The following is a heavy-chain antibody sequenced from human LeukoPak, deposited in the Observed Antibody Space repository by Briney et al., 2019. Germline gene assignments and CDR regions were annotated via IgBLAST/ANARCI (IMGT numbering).Heavy chain of an antibody. CDR3: ARDLGDYYYYYMDV. J-gene: IGHJ6*03. Sequence: GGSLRLSCAASGFTFSDYYMSWLRQAPGKGLEWVSYISSSGSTIYYADSVKGRFTISRDNAKNSLYLQMNSLRAEDTAVYYCARDLGDYYYYYMDVWGKGTTVTVSS. V-gene: IGHV3-11*04. CDR2: ISSSGSTI. CDR1: GFTFSDYY. D-gene: IGHD3-16*01.